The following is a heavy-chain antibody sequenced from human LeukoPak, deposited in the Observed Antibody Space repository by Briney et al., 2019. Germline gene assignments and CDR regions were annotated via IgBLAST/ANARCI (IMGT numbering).Heavy chain of an antibody. Sequence: SETLSLTCTVSGGSISSYYWSWIRQPPGKGLEWIGYIYYSGSTNYNPSLKSRVTISVDTSKNQFSLKLSSVTAADTAVYYCARERGTTVTNYFDYWGQGILVTVSS. CDR2: IYYSGST. V-gene: IGHV4-59*01. J-gene: IGHJ4*02. CDR3: ARERGTTVTNYFDY. D-gene: IGHD4-17*01. CDR1: GGSISSYY.